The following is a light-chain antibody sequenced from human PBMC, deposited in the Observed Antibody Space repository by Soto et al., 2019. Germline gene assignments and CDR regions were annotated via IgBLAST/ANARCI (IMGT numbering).Light chain of an antibody. V-gene: IGKV1-9*01. Sequence: DIQLTQSPSFLSASVGDRVTITCRASQGISSYLAWYQQKPGKAPKLLIFAASTLQNGVPSRFSGSGSGTEFTLTISSLQPEDFATYSCLHLISDSPDTFGPGPKWISN. CDR3: LHLISDSPDT. CDR1: QGISSY. CDR2: AAS. J-gene: IGKJ3*01.